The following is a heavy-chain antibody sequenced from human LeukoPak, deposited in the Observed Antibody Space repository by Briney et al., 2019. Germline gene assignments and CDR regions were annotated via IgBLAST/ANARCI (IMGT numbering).Heavy chain of an antibody. CDR2: ITTSGGST. CDR1: GFTFGTYA. CDR3: AKEPSYSYQDY. J-gene: IGHJ4*02. V-gene: IGHV3-23*01. D-gene: IGHD5-18*01. Sequence: GGSLRLSCAASGFTFGTYAMSWVRQAPGKGLEWVSPITTSGGSTYYADSVKGRFTISRDNSKNTLYLQMNSLRAEDTAVYYCAKEPSYSYQDYWGQGTLVTVSS.